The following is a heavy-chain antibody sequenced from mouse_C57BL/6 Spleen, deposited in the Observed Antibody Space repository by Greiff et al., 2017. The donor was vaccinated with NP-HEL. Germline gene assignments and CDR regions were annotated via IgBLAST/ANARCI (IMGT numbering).Heavy chain of an antibody. CDR2: ISYDGSN. Sequence: EVQLQESGPGLVKPSQSLSLTCSVTGYSITSGYYWNWIRQFPGNKLEWMGYISYDGSNNYNPYLKNRISITRDTSKNQFFLKFNSVTTEDTATYYCARASYDGYYWGQGTTLTVSS. D-gene: IGHD2-3*01. CDR3: ARASYDGYY. V-gene: IGHV3-6*01. J-gene: IGHJ2*01. CDR1: GYSITSGYY.